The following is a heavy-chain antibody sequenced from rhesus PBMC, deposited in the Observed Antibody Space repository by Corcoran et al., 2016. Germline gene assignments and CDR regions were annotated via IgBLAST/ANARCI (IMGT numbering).Heavy chain of an antibody. CDR3: TRYLRSNFYFDY. Sequence: QVTLKESGPALVTPTQTLTLTCILSGFSLNTTGIGLVCLLQPPGKHLEGVAHIYWDDDKRLSTSLKSRLTISKDTAKNQVVLTMTNMDPVDTATYYCTRYLRSNFYFDYWGQGVLVTVSS. D-gene: IGHD2-15*01. J-gene: IGHJ4*01. V-gene: IGHV2-1*01. CDR2: IYWDDDK. CDR1: GFSLNTTGIG.